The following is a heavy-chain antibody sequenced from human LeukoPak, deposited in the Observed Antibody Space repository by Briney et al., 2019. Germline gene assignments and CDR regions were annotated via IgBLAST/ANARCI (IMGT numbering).Heavy chain of an antibody. CDR2: IYYSGST. J-gene: IGHJ4*02. CDR1: GGSISSYY. D-gene: IGHD1-26*01. V-gene: IGHV4-59*01. Sequence: SETLPLTCTVSGGSISSYYWSWIRQPPGKGLEWIGYIYYSGSTNYNPSLKSRVTISVDTSKNQFSLKLRSVTAADTAVYYCARGLGGSYHYWGQGTLVTVSS. CDR3: ARGLGGSYHY.